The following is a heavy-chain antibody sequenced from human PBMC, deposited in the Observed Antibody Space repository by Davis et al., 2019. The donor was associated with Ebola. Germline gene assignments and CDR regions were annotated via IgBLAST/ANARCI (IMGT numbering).Heavy chain of an antibody. J-gene: IGHJ4*02. CDR3: ARDSPRYQLLFQGFDY. V-gene: IGHV3-21*01. CDR1: GFTFSSYS. CDR2: ISSSSSYI. Sequence: GESLKISCAASGFTFSSYSMNWVRQAPGKGLEWVSSISSSSSYIYYADSVKGRFTISRDNAKNSLYLQMNSLRAEDTAVYYCARDSPRYQLLFQGFDYWGQGTLVTVSS. D-gene: IGHD2-2*01.